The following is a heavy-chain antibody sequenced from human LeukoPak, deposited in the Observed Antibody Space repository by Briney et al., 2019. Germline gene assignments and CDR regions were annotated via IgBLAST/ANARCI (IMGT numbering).Heavy chain of an antibody. CDR1: GFIFSNYA. CDR3: ASQTEYAGGWVDY. J-gene: IGHJ4*02. CDR2: ISGGGGST. Sequence: GGSLRLSCAASGFIFSNYAMSWVRQAPGKGLEWVSAISGGGGSTYYADSVKGRFTISRDNSENTLYLQMNSLRAEDTAVYYCASQTEYAGGWVDYWGQGTLVTVSS. V-gene: IGHV3-23*01. D-gene: IGHD6-19*01.